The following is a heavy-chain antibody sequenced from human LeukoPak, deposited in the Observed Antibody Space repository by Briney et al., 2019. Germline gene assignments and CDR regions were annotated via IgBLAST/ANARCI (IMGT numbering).Heavy chain of an antibody. CDR1: GYTFTSYD. J-gene: IGHJ4*02. D-gene: IGHD6-19*01. Sequence: ASVKVSCKASGYTFTSYDINWVRQATGQGLEWMGWMNPNSGNTGYAQKFQGGVTMTRNTSISTAYMELSSLRSEDTAVYYCARGRALWSSGSMNCWGQETLVTVSS. V-gene: IGHV1-8*01. CDR2: MNPNSGNT. CDR3: ARGRALWSSGSMNC.